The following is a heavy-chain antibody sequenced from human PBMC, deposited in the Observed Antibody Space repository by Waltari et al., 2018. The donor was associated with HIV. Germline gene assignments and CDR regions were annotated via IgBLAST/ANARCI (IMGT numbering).Heavy chain of an antibody. Sequence: QVQLVQSGTELKRPGDSVKISCRASGSSFTSHAIHWIRHAPGQGLQYVGWSDPGSGTAKFSKSFQTKVSFSRDTSATTAFMEMRNLKYEDVALFYCARGGASGGFDLWGQGTLVIVSS. D-gene: IGHD3-10*01. CDR2: SDPGSGTA. CDR3: ARGGASGGFDL. J-gene: IGHJ4*02. CDR1: GSSFTSHA. V-gene: IGHV1-3*02.